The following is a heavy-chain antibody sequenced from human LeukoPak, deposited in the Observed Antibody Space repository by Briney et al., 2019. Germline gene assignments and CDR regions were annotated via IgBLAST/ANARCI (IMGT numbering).Heavy chain of an antibody. CDR3: AKHLRATNIYYFYGLDV. J-gene: IGHJ6*02. D-gene: IGHD1-26*01. CDR2: ISYNGGST. V-gene: IGHV3-9*01. Sequence: PGGSLRLSCAASGFTFDDYGMHWVRQPPGKGLEWASGISYNGGSTDYADSVKGRFTISRDNAKNSLYLQMSTLRPEDTALYYCAKHLRATNIYYFYGLDVWGQGTTVTVSS. CDR1: GFTFDDYG.